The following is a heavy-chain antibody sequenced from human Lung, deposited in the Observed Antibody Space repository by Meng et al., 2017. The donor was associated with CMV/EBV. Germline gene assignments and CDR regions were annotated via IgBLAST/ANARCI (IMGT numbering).Heavy chain of an antibody. Sequence: MSWIRQAPGKGLEWVSYISSSGSTIYYADSVKGRFTISRDNAKNSLYLQMNSLRAEDTAVYYCARSFYPRYCSSTSCYTANYYGMDVWGQGTMVTVSS. CDR3: ARSFYPRYCSSTSCYTANYYGMDV. J-gene: IGHJ6*02. CDR2: ISSSGSTI. V-gene: IGHV3-11*01. D-gene: IGHD2-2*02.